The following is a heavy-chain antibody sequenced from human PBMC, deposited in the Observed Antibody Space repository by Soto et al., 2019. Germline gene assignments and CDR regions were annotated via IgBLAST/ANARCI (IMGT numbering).Heavy chain of an antibody. Sequence: QVQLMQSGAEVKKPGSSVKVSCKASGGTFSSYAISWVRQAPGQGLEWMGGIIPIFGTANYAQKFQGRVTITADESTSTAYMELSSLRSEDTAVYYCARDPSQYCTNGVCYYYWGQGTLVTVSS. V-gene: IGHV1-69*12. CDR3: ARDPSQYCTNGVCYYY. J-gene: IGHJ4*02. CDR2: IIPIFGTA. D-gene: IGHD2-8*01. CDR1: GGTFSSYA.